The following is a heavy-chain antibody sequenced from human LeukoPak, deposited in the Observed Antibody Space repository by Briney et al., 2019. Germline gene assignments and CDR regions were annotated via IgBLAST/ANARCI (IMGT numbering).Heavy chain of an antibody. D-gene: IGHD3-10*01. Sequence: GGSLRLSCAASGFTFSTYWMHWVRQSPGKGLVWVSRINGDGSSTAYADSVKGRFTISRDNAENTLYLQMNRLRADDTAVYYCARDTYYYGTGFDYWGQGALVTVSS. CDR1: GFTFSTYW. CDR3: ARDTYYYGTGFDY. J-gene: IGHJ4*02. V-gene: IGHV3-74*01. CDR2: INGDGSST.